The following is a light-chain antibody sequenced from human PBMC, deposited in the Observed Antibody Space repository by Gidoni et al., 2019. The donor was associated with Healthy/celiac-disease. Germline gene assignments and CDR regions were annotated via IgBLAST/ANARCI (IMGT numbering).Light chain of an antibody. CDR3: QQYGSSPQT. V-gene: IGKV3-20*01. Sequence: ELVLTQSRGTLSLSPGETATFSCRASQSVSSSYLAWYQQKTGQATRLLIYGASSRATGIPDRFSVSVSGTDFTLTISRLEPEDFAVYYCQQYGSSPQTFGQGTKLEIK. CDR1: QSVSSSY. J-gene: IGKJ2*01. CDR2: GAS.